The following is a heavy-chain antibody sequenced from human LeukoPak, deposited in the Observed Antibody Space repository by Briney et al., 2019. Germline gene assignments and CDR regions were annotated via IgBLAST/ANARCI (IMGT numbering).Heavy chain of an antibody. V-gene: IGHV4-34*01. Sequence: SETLSLTCAVYGGSLSGYYWSWIRQPPGKGLEWIGEINHSGSTNYNPSLKSRVTISVDTSKNQFSLKLSSVTAADTAVYYCARVSYDFWSGYYRPVEYFQHWGQGTLVTVSS. CDR1: GGSLSGYY. CDR3: ARVSYDFWSGYYRPVEYFQH. D-gene: IGHD3-3*01. CDR2: INHSGST. J-gene: IGHJ1*01.